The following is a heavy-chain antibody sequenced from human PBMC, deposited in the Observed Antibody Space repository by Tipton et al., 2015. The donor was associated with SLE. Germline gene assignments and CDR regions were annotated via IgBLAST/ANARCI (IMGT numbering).Heavy chain of an antibody. CDR3: ARGGSNWFDP. V-gene: IGHV4-38-2*02. J-gene: IGHJ5*02. CDR2: INHSGST. D-gene: IGHD3-16*01. CDR1: GYSISSGYY. Sequence: TLSLTCTVSGYSISSGYYWSWIRQPPGKGLEWIGEINHSGSTNYNPSLKSRVTISVDTSKNQFSLKLSSVTAADTAVYYCARGGSNWFDPWGQGTLVTVSS.